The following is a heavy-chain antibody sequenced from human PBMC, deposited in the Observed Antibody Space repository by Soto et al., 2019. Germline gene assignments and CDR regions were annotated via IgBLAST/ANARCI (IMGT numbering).Heavy chain of an antibody. CDR2: IYSGGST. V-gene: IGHV3-66*01. Sequence: PGGTLRLSCAASGFTVSSNYMSWVRQAPGKGLEWVSVIYSGGSTYYADSVKGRFTISRDNSKNTLYLQMNSLRAEDTAVYYCARDLYSSGWYFWGRGTLVTVSS. CDR3: ARDLYSSGWYF. CDR1: GFTVSSNY. J-gene: IGHJ4*02. D-gene: IGHD6-19*01.